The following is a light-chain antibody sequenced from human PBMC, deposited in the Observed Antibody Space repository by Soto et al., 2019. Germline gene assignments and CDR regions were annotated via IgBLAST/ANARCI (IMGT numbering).Light chain of an antibody. V-gene: IGLV2-23*01. J-gene: IGLJ1*01. Sequence: SVLTXPASVSGSPGQSITISCTGTSSDIGTYNLVSWYQHYPGKAPKLMIYEGIKRPSGVSNRFSGSKSGNTAFLTISGLQAEDEADYYCCSYAGSGTDNYVFGSGTKVTVL. CDR3: CSYAGSGTDNYV. CDR1: SSDIGTYNL. CDR2: EGI.